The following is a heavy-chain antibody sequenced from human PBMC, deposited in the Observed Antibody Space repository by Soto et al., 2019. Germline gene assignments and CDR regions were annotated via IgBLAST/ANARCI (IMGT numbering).Heavy chain of an antibody. Sequence: QVQLVQSGAEVKKPGASVKVSCKASGYTFTSHYMHWVRQAPGQGLEWMGIINPSGGSTDYAQEYHSRVTMTRDTSTSTVYMRQSSLRSEDTAVYFCARDRLIGYDSSGFYYRGQGTRVTVSS. CDR1: GYTFTSHY. CDR3: ARDRLIGYDSSGFYY. V-gene: IGHV1-46*01. J-gene: IGHJ4*02. D-gene: IGHD3-22*01. CDR2: INPSGGST.